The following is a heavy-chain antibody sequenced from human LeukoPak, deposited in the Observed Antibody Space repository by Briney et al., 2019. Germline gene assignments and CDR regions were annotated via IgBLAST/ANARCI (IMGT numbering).Heavy chain of an antibody. CDR2: SGGT. D-gene: IGHD3-10*01. V-gene: IGHV1-2*02. CDR3: ARERVMVRGVRYIHFDY. Sequence: SGGTNYAQKFQGRVTMTRDTSISTAYMELSRLRSDDTAVYYCARERVMVRGVRYIHFDYWGQGTLVTVSS. J-gene: IGHJ4*02.